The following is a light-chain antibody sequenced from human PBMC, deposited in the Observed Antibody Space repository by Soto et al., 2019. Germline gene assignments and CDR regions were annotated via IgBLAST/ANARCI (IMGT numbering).Light chain of an antibody. V-gene: IGKV3-20*01. J-gene: IGKJ1*01. CDR1: QSVSSSY. CDR3: QHYGRSPPSWT. CDR2: DAS. Sequence: EIVLTQSPGTLSLSPGERATLSCRASQSVSSSYLAWYQQKPGQPPRLLISDASSRATGIPDRFSGSGSGTDFTLAISSLDPEDFAVYYCQHYGRSPPSWTFGQGTKGEIK.